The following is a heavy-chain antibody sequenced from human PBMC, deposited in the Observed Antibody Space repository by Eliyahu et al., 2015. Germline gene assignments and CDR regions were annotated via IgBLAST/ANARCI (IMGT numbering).Heavy chain of an antibody. V-gene: IGHV4-34*01. CDR3: ARGYPGALKSRNWFDP. D-gene: IGHD2-2*01. CDR1: GGSFXCYY. J-gene: IGHJ5*02. Sequence: QVQLQQWGAGLLKPSETLSLTCAVXGGSFXCYYWSWXRQPPGKGLEWIGEINHSGSTNYNPSLKSRVTISVDTSKNQFSLKLSSVTAADTAVYYCARGYPGALKSRNWFDPWGQGTLVTVSS. CDR2: INHSGST.